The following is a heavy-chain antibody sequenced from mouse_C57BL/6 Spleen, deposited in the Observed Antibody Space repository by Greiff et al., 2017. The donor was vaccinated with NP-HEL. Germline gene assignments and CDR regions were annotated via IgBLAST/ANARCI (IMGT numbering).Heavy chain of an antibody. CDR3: ARSGDYEVYFDY. Sequence: QVQLQQPGAELVKPGASVTLSCKASGYTFTSYWMHWVKQRPGQGLEWIGMIHPNSGSTNYNEKFKSKATLTVDKSSSTAYMQLSSLTSEDSAVYYCARSGDYEVYFDYWGQGTTLTVSS. D-gene: IGHD2-4*01. J-gene: IGHJ2*01. V-gene: IGHV1-64*01. CDR1: GYTFTSYW. CDR2: IHPNSGST.